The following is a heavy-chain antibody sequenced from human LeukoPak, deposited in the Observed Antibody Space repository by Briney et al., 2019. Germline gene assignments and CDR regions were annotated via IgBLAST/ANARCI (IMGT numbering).Heavy chain of an antibody. CDR2: IIPIFGTA. CDR1: GGTFSSYA. J-gene: IGHJ5*02. D-gene: IGHD2-2*01. V-gene: IGHV1-69*05. CDR3: ARGCTSCFWFDP. Sequence: ASVKVSCKASGGTFSSYAISWVRQAPGQGLEWMGRIIPIFGTANYAQKFPGRVTITTDESTSTAYMELSSLRSEDTAVYYCARGCTSCFWFDPWGQGTLVTVSS.